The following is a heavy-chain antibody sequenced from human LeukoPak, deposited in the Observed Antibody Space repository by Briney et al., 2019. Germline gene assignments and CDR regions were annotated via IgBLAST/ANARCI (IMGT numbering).Heavy chain of an antibody. CDR2: TYYRSKWYN. J-gene: IGHJ5*02. Sequence: SQTLSLTCAISGDSVSSNSDAWNWIRQSPSRGLEWLGRTYYRSKWYNDYAVSVRGRITVNPDTSKNQFSLHLNSVTPEDTAVYYCARRLTQYDCFDPWGQGILVTVSS. V-gene: IGHV6-1*01. D-gene: IGHD2-2*01. CDR1: GDSVSSNSDA. CDR3: ARRLTQYDCFDP.